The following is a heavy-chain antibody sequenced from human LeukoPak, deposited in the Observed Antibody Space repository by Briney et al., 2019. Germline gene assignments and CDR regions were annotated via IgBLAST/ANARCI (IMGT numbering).Heavy chain of an antibody. Sequence: PGGSLRLSCAASGFTFSSYGMHWVRQAPGKGLEWVAVISYDGSNKYYADSVKGRFTISRDNSKNTLYLQMNSLRAGDTAAYYCAKDPTTGESSRRLQLRYFDYWGQGTLVTVSS. V-gene: IGHV3-30*18. D-gene: IGHD5-24*01. CDR1: GFTFSSYG. CDR2: ISYDGSNK. CDR3: AKDPTTGESSRRLQLRYFDY. J-gene: IGHJ4*02.